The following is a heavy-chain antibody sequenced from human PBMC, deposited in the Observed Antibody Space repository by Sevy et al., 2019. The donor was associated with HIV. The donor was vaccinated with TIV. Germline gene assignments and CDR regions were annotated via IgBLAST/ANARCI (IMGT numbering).Heavy chain of an antibody. J-gene: IGHJ4*02. CDR1: GFTFTNYW. CDR3: XXDMYGIDY. Sequence: GGSLRLSCAASGFTFTNYWMHWVRQAPGKGLVWVSRVDNDGSGTNYADSVKGRFTISRDNAKNTVYLQMNSLRAEDXXXXXXXXDMYGIDYWGQGTLVTVSS. V-gene: IGHV3-74*01. D-gene: IGHD2-8*01. CDR2: VDNDGSGT.